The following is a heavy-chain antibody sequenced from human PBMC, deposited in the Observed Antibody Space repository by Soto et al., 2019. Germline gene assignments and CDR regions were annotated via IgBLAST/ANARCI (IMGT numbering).Heavy chain of an antibody. CDR3: ASLNFDILTGYYAFDL. D-gene: IGHD3-9*01. CDR2: IYHSGST. J-gene: IGHJ3*01. Sequence: SETLSLTCTVSGGSISSGGYSWSWIRQPPGKGLEWIGYIYHSGSTYYNPSLKSRVTISVDTSKNQFSLKLSSVTAADTAIYYCASLNFDILTGYYAFDLWGQGTMVTVSS. CDR1: GGSISSGGYS. V-gene: IGHV4-30-2*01.